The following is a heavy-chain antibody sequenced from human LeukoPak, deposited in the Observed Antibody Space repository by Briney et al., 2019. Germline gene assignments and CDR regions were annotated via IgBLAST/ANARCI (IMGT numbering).Heavy chain of an antibody. CDR1: GFTFSSYA. CDR3: AKVEVTMVRGVIISKYYFDY. J-gene: IGHJ4*02. V-gene: IGHV3-23*01. D-gene: IGHD3-10*01. CDR2: ICCCGGST. Sequence: GGSLRLSCAASGFTFSSYAMRWVRQAPGKGLEWVSAICCCGGSTYYADSVKGRFTISRDNSNNTLYMQMKSLRAEDTAVYYCAKVEVTMVRGVIISKYYFDYWGQETLVTVSS.